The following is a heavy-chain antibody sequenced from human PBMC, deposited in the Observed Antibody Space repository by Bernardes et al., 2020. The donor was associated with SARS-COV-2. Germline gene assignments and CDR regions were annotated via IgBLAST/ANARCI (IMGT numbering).Heavy chain of an antibody. D-gene: IGHD3-3*01. CDR3: AREFWNRPVPAYY. V-gene: IGHV4-4*02. CDR2: LSLSGRT. Sequence: SETLSLTCAVSGGSISNTNYWSWVRQPPGKGLEWVGELSLSGRTNYNPSLRGRLTLSLDFSKNQFSLSLTSVTAADTAVYFCAREFWNRPVPAYYWGQGVLVTVAS. J-gene: IGHJ4*02. CDR1: GGSISNTNY.